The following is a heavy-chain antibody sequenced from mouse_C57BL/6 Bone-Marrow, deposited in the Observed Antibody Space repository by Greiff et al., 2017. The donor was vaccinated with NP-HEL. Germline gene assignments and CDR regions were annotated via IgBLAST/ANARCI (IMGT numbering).Heavy chain of an antibody. D-gene: IGHD2-5*01. CDR1: GYTFTSYW. CDR2: INPSNGGT. CDR3: ARGQAYYNNCVNAMDY. J-gene: IGHJ4*01. V-gene: IGHV1-53*01. Sequence: QVQLKQPGTELVKPGASVKLSCKASGYTFTSYWMHWVKQRPGQGLEWIGNINPSNGGTNYNEKFKSKATLTVDKSSSTAYMQLSSLTSEDSAVYYCARGQAYYNNCVNAMDYWGQGTTVTVSS.